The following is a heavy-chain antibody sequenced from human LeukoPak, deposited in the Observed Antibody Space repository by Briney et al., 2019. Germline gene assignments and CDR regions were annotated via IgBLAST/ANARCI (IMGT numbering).Heavy chain of an antibody. Sequence: ASVRVSCKASGYTFTSYYIHWVRQAPGQGLEWMGIVNPSGGSTSYAQKFQDRVTMTRDTSTSTVYMELSSLRSEDTAVYYCARDPYSSSWYTRPGFDYWGQGTLVTVSS. V-gene: IGHV1-46*01. J-gene: IGHJ4*02. CDR1: GYTFTSYY. CDR2: VNPSGGST. D-gene: IGHD6-13*01. CDR3: ARDPYSSSWYTRPGFDY.